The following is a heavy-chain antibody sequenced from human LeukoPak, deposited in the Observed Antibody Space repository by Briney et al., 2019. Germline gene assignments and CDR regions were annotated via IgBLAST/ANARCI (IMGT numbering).Heavy chain of an antibody. CDR1: GGSISSYY. D-gene: IGHD3-3*01. CDR3: ARLGLYYDFWSGYLGYNWFDP. J-gene: IGHJ5*02. CDR2: IYTSGST. Sequence: SETLSLTCTVSGGSISSYYWRWIRQPPGKGLEWIGYIYTSGSTNYNPSLKSRVTISVDTSKNQFSLKLSSVTAADTAVYYCARLGLYYDFWSGYLGYNWFDPWGQGTLVTVSS. V-gene: IGHV4-4*09.